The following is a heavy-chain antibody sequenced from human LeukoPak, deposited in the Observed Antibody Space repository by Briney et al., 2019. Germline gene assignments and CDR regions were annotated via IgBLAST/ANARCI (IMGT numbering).Heavy chain of an antibody. CDR2: INPNSGGT. Sequence: ASVKVSCKASGYTFTGYYMHWVRQAPGQGLEWVGWINPNSGGTNYAQKFQGRVTMTRDTSISTAYMELSRLRSDDTAVYYCAREDGVGATDFDYWGQGTLVTVSS. D-gene: IGHD1-26*01. J-gene: IGHJ4*02. CDR1: GYTFTGYY. CDR3: AREDGVGATDFDY. V-gene: IGHV1-2*02.